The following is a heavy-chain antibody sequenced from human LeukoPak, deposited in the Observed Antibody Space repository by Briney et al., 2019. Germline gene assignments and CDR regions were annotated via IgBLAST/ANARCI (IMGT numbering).Heavy chain of an antibody. Sequence: QPGGSLRLSCAASGFTFSSYAMSWVRQAPGKGLEWVSAISGSGGSTYYADSVKGRFTISRDNSKNTLYLQVNSLRAEDTAVYYCAKDRIDSTSWTDYWGQGTLVTVSS. CDR3: AKDRIDSTSWTDY. CDR1: GFTFSSYA. D-gene: IGHD2-2*01. V-gene: IGHV3-23*01. CDR2: ISGSGGST. J-gene: IGHJ4*02.